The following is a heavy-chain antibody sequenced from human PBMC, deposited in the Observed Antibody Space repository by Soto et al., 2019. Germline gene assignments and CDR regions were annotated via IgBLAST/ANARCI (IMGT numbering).Heavy chain of an antibody. J-gene: IGHJ5*02. CDR1: GDSVSKYY. CDR2: IHSTRSP. CDR3: ARSQAYGDYANLDT. V-gene: IGHV4-4*07. Sequence: SETLSLTCTVSGDSVSKYYWNWIRQPAGKGLEWIGRIHSTRSPNYNPSLKSRVTMSVDTSKNQFSLKLNLTSVTAADTAVYYCARSQAYGDYANLDTWGQGTLVTVSS. D-gene: IGHD4-17*01.